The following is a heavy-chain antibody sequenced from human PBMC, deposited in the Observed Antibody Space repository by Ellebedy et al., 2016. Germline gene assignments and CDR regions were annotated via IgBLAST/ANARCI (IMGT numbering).Heavy chain of an antibody. V-gene: IGHV3-33*08. D-gene: IGHD6-19*01. CDR3: AREGAVAGTEWYFDL. CDR1: GFTFSSYG. Sequence: GGSLRLSCAASGFTFSSYGMHWVRQAPGKGLEWVAVIWYDGSNKYYADSVKGRFTISRDNSKNTLYLQMNSLRAEDTAVYYCAREGAVAGTEWYFDLWGRGTLVTVSS. J-gene: IGHJ2*01. CDR2: IWYDGSNK.